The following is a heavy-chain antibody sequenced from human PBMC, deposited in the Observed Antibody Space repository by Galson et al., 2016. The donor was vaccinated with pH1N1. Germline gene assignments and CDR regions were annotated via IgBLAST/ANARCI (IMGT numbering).Heavy chain of an antibody. J-gene: IGHJ6*02. V-gene: IGHV3-53*01. D-gene: IGHD5-12*01. CDR2: IYTGGIT. CDR1: GFSVRSNY. Sequence: SLRLSCAVSGFSVRSNYMSWVSQAPGKGLEWVSVIYTGGITQYADSVKGRFTISRDNSKNTLYLQMNSLRAEDTAIYFCARDEGYVNYYRGMDVWGQGTTVIVSS. CDR3: ARDEGYVNYYRGMDV.